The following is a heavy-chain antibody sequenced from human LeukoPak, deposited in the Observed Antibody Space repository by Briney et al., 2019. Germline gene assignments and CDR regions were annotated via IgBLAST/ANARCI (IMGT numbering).Heavy chain of an antibody. Sequence: PGGSLRLSCAASGFTFSSYAMSWVRQAPGKGLEWVSSISSSSSYIYYADSVKGRFTISRDNAKNSLYLQMNSLRAEDTAVYYCARDPHYYDSSGSQKGDYWGQGTLVTVSS. CDR1: GFTFSSYA. CDR2: ISSSSSYI. J-gene: IGHJ4*02. CDR3: ARDPHYYDSSGSQKGDY. D-gene: IGHD3-22*01. V-gene: IGHV3-21*01.